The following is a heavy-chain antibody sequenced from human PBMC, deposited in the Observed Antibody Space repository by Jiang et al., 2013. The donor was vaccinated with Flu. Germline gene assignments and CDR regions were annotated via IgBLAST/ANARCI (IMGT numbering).Heavy chain of an antibody. CDR2: MNPNSGNT. D-gene: IGHD3-3*01. CDR1: GYTFTSYD. Sequence: GAEVKKPGASVKVSCKASGYTFTSYDIHWVRQATGQGLEWMGWMNPNSGNTGYAQKFQGRFTMTRNTSITTAYMELSSLRSEDTAVYYCARKTRGVKGFDPWGQGTLVTVSS. V-gene: IGHV1-8*01. CDR3: ARKTRGVKGFDP. J-gene: IGHJ5*02.